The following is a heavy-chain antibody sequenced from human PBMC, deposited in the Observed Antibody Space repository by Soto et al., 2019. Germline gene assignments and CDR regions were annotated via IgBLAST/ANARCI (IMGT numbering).Heavy chain of an antibody. Sequence: QVRLVQSGAEVKRPGASVKVSCKASGYTFTGHYIYWVRQAPGQGLEWMGWINPNTGDTNYAQKFQGRVTMTRDTSTNTIYIDLSSLRSDDTAVYSCARDPGAFGEVLEFWGQGTLVTVSS. J-gene: IGHJ4*02. CDR1: GYTFTGHY. D-gene: IGHD3-10*01. CDR2: INPNTGDT. CDR3: ARDPGAFGEVLEF. V-gene: IGHV1-2*02.